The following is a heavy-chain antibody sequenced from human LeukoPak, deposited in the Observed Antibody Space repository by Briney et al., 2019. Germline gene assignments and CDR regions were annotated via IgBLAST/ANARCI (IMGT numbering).Heavy chain of an antibody. D-gene: IGHD5-18*01. J-gene: IGHJ4*02. CDR2: IYPGDSDT. V-gene: IGHV5-51*01. CDR3: ARGVDTAMVTFDY. CDR1: GYSFTSYW. Sequence: GESLKISCKGSGYSFTSYWIGWVRHMLGKALEWVGIIYPGDSDTRYSPSFQGQVTISADKSISTAYLQWSSLKASDTAMYYCARGVDTAMVTFDYWGQGTLVTVSS.